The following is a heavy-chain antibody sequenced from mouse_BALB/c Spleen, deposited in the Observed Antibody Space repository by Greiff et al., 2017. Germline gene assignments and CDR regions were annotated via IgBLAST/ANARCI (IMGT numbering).Heavy chain of an antibody. D-gene: IGHD4-1*01. J-gene: IGHJ2*01. CDR1: GFTFSSYT. CDR3: TRAGGNYCDY. CDR2: ISSGGSYT. V-gene: IGHV5-6-4*01. Sequence: EVKVVESGGGLVKPGGSLKLSCAASGFTFSSYTMSWVRQTPEKRLEWVATISSGGSYTYYPDSGKGRFTISRDNAKNTLYLQMSSLKSEDTAMYYCTRAGGNYCDYWGQGTTLTVSS.